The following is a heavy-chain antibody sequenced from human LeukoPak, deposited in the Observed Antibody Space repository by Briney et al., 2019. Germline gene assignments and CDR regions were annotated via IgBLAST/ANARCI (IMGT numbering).Heavy chain of an antibody. CDR1: GFTFSRYA. J-gene: IGHJ3*02. Sequence: GGSLRLSCAASGFTFSRYAMHWVRQAPGEGLEYVSAISSNGGSTYYANSVKGRFTISRDKSKNTLYLQMGSLRAEDMAVYYCAREREDAFDIWGQGTMVTVSS. CDR2: ISSNGGST. V-gene: IGHV3-64*01. CDR3: AREREDAFDI.